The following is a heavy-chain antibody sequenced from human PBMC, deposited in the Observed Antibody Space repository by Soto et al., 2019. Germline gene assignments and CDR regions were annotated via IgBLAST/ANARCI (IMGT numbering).Heavy chain of an antibody. CDR2: ISDDGSNE. CDR1: GFTFSGYA. CDR3: ARDLRGHLACSGLCIDY. D-gene: IGHD3-10*01. V-gene: IGHV3-30-3*01. Sequence: QVQLVESGGGVVQPGRSLRLSCAASGFTFSGYAMHWVRQARGKGVEWVAVISDDGSNEYYADSVKGRLTISRDNSKNTLDLQMNSLRAEDTAVKYGARDLRGHLACSGLCIDYWGQGTLVTVSS. J-gene: IGHJ4*02.